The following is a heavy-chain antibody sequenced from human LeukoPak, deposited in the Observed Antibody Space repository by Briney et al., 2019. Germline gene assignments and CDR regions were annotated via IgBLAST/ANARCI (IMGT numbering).Heavy chain of an antibody. J-gene: IGHJ4*02. V-gene: IGHV1-18*04. CDR1: GYTFSNYG. CDR3: ARHSGSGWQALGY. CDR2: TSYNGNT. Sequence: VSCKASGYTFSNYGISWVRQAPGLGLEWMGWTSYNGNTNYAQKFQDRVTMTTDTSTTTAYMELRSLESDDTAVYYCARHSGSGWQALGYWGQGTLVTVSS. D-gene: IGHD6-19*01.